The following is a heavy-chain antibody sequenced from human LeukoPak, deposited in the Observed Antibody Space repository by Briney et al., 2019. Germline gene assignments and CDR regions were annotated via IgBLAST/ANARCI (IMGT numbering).Heavy chain of an antibody. CDR2: ISGRGGST. Sequence: GGSLRLSCAASGFTFSSYAMSWVRQAPGKGLEWVSAISGRGGSTYYADSVKGRFTISRDNSKNTLYLQMNSLRAEDTAVYYCVKEGCSSTSCYSLNHFDYWGQGTLVTVSS. D-gene: IGHD2-2*02. CDR3: VKEGCSSTSCYSLNHFDY. J-gene: IGHJ4*02. CDR1: GFTFSSYA. V-gene: IGHV3-23*01.